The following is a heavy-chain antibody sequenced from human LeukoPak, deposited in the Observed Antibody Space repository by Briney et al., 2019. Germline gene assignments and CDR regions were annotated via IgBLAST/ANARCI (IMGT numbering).Heavy chain of an antibody. V-gene: IGHV4-39*01. CDR3: ARQGDYYDSSGYFDY. CDR1: GGSISSSSYY. J-gene: IGHJ4*02. D-gene: IGHD3-22*01. Sequence: SETLPLTCTVSGGSISSSSYYWGWIRQPPGKGLEWIGSIYYSGSTYYNPSLKSRVTISVDTSKNQFSLKLSPVTAADTAVYYCARQGDYYDSSGYFDYWGQGTLVTVSS. CDR2: IYYSGST.